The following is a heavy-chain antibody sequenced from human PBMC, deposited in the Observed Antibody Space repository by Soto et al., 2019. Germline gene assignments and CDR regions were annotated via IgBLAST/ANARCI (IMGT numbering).Heavy chain of an antibody. Sequence: QVQLVQSGAEVKKPGSSVKVSCKASGGTFSSYTITLVRQAPGQGLEWMGRVIPILGIANYAQKFQGGVTIIADKSTSTAYMELSSLRSDDTAVYYCATDRGTGTKSLDYWGQGTMVTVSS. D-gene: IGHD1-7*01. CDR1: GGTFSSYT. CDR2: VIPILGIA. J-gene: IGHJ4*02. V-gene: IGHV1-69*08. CDR3: ATDRGTGTKSLDY.